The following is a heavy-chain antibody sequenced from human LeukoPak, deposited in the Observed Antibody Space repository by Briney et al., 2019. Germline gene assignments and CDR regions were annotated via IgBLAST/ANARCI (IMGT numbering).Heavy chain of an antibody. D-gene: IGHD3-9*01. V-gene: IGHV3-30*02. CDR2: IRYDGSNK. CDR3: AKELTYYYYMDV. J-gene: IGHJ6*03. Sequence: PGGSLRLSCAASGFTFSSYGMHWVRQAPGKGLEWVAFIRYDGSNKYYADSVKGRFTISRDNSKNTLYLQMNSLRAEDTAVYYCAKELTYYYYMDVWGKGTTVTISS. CDR1: GFTFSSYG.